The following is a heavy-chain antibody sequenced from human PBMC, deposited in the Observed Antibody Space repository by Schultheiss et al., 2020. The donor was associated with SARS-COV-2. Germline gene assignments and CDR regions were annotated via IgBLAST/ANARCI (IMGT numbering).Heavy chain of an antibody. CDR3: ARGHNMTYYFDY. CDR2: ISGSGGST. V-gene: IGHV3-23*01. D-gene: IGHD2/OR15-2a*01. CDR1: GFTFSSYS. J-gene: IGHJ4*02. Sequence: GESLKISCAASGFTFSSYSMNWVRQAPGKGLEWVSAISGSGGSTYYADSVKGRFTISRDNSKNTLYLQMNSLRAEDTAVYYCARGHNMTYYFDYWGQGTLVTVSS.